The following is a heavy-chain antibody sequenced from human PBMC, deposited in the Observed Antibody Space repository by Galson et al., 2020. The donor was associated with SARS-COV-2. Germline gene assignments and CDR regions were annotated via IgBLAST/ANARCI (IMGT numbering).Heavy chain of an antibody. CDR2: IYSTGST. J-gene: IGHJ4*02. Sequence: SETLSLTCTVSGGSISSGVYYWSWIRQDPGKGLEWIGYIYSTGSTYYNPSLKSRASISLDTSRNQFSLKLSSVTAADTAVYYCARWSTLTGIKQYFFDYWGQGTLVTVSS. D-gene: IGHD3-9*01. V-gene: IGHV4-31*03. CDR1: GGSISSGVYY. CDR3: ARWSTLTGIKQYFFDY.